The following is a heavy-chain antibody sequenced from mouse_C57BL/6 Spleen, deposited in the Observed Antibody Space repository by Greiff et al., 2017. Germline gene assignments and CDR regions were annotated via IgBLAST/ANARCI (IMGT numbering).Heavy chain of an antibody. CDR3: ARRGTYGGYSMDY. CDR2: ILPGSGST. J-gene: IGHJ4*01. Sequence: VKLMESGAELMKPGASVKLSCKATGYTFTGYWIEWVKQRPGHGLEWIGEILPGSGSTNYNEKVKGKATFTADKSSNTAYLQLSSLTTEDTSIYYCARRGTYGGYSMDYWGQGTSVTVSS. D-gene: IGHD1-1*01. V-gene: IGHV1-9*01. CDR1: GYTFTGYW.